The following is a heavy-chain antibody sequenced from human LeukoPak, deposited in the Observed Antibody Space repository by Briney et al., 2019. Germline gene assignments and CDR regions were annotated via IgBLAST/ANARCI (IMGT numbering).Heavy chain of an antibody. J-gene: IGHJ4*02. D-gene: IGHD6-13*01. CDR1: GFTFSSHA. CDR2: ISGSGGST. Sequence: GGSLRLSCAASGFTFSSHAMSWVRQAPGKGLEWVSAISGSGGSTYYADSVKGRFTISRDNSKNTLYLQMNSLRAEDTAVYYCAKDSFGDIAAAGTYFDYWGQGTLVTVSS. CDR3: AKDSFGDIAAAGTYFDY. V-gene: IGHV3-23*01.